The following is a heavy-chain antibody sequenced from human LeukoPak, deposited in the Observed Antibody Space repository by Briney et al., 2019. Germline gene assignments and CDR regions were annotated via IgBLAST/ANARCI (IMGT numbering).Heavy chain of an antibody. V-gene: IGHV5-51*01. CDR3: ARPRYYYDSSGYYYI. D-gene: IGHD3-22*01. CDR2: IYPGDSDT. Sequence: GESLKISCKGSGYSFTSYWIGWVRQMPGKGLEWMGIIYPGDSDTSYSPSFQGQVTISADKSISTAYLQWSSLKASDTAMYYCARPRYYYDSSGYYYIWGQGTLVTVSS. J-gene: IGHJ4*02. CDR1: GYSFTSYW.